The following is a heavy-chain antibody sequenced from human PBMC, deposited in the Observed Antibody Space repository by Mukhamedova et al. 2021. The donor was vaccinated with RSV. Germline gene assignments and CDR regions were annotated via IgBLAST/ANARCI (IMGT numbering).Heavy chain of an antibody. J-gene: IGHJ6*02. Sequence: RSRVTISVDTSKNQFSLKLSSVTAADTAVYYCAREPYPIGYYGMDVWGQGTTVTVSS. CDR3: AREPYPIGYYGMDV. V-gene: IGHV4-59*01. D-gene: IGHD3-16*01.